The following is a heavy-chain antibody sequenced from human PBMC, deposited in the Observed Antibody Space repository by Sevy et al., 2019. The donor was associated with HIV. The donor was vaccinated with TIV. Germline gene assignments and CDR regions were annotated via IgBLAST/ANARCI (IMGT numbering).Heavy chain of an antibody. CDR2: ISHDGRNK. D-gene: IGHD3-3*01. Sequence: GGSLRLSCAASEFTFSSYAMHWIRQAPGKGLDWLAVISHDGRNKDYADSVKGRFTISRDNSNNTLYLQMNSLRGDDTAIYYCARVGLRFLEWSGHTSGNWFDPWGQGTLVTVSS. V-gene: IGHV3-30*04. CDR3: ARVGLRFLEWSGHTSGNWFDP. J-gene: IGHJ5*02. CDR1: EFTFSSYA.